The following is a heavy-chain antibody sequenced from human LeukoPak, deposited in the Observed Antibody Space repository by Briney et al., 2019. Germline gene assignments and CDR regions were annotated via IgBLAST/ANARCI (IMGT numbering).Heavy chain of an antibody. J-gene: IGHJ4*02. CDR3: AKVTSSWNYFDY. D-gene: IGHD6-13*01. CDR1: RFTFSTYA. Sequence: GGSLRLSCAASRFTFSTYAMSWVRQAPGKGLEWVSTFSGSGGRTYYADSVKGRFTISRDNSKNTLSLQMNSLRAEDTAVYYCAKVTSSWNYFDYWGQGAPVTVSS. V-gene: IGHV3-23*01. CDR2: FSGSGGRT.